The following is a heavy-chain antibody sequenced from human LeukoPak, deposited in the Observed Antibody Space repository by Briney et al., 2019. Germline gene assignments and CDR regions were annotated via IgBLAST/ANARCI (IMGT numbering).Heavy chain of an antibody. Sequence: GRSLRLSCAASGFTFSSYAMHWVRQAPGKGLGWVAVISYDGSNKYYADSVKGRFTISRDNSKNTLYLQMNSLRAEDTAVYYCARDRYYDAFDIWGQGTMVTVSS. CDR2: ISYDGSNK. CDR3: ARDRYYDAFDI. CDR1: GFTFSSYA. J-gene: IGHJ3*02. V-gene: IGHV3-30-3*01. D-gene: IGHD2-8*01.